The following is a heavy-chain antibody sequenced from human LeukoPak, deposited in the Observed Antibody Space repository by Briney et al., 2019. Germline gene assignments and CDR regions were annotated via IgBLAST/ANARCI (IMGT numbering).Heavy chain of an antibody. D-gene: IGHD4-17*01. V-gene: IGHV3-9*01. CDR3: AKLAVPLNDYGDSGDDY. J-gene: IGHJ4*02. CDR1: GFAFDEYA. CDR2: ISWNSDSI. Sequence: GGSLRLSCAASGFAFDEYAMHWVRQGPGKGLEWVSGISWNSDSIGYADSVKGRFTISRDNTKNSLYLQMNSLRPEDTALYYCAKLAVPLNDYGDSGDDYWGLGTLVTVSS.